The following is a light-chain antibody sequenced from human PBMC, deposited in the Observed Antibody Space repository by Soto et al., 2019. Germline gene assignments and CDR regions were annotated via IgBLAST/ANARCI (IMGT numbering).Light chain of an antibody. CDR3: SSYAGSNNYV. J-gene: IGLJ1*01. CDR1: SSDVGGYNY. Sequence: QSALTQPPSASGSPGQSATISCTGTSSDVGGYNYVSWYQQHPGKAPKLMIYEDSKRPSGVPDRFSGSKSGNTASLTVSGLQAEDEADYYCSSYAGSNNYVFGTGTKVTVL. CDR2: EDS. V-gene: IGLV2-8*01.